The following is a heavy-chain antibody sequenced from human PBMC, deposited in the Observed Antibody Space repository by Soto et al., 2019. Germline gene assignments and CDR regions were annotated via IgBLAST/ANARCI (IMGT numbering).Heavy chain of an antibody. CDR1: GVSISSSY. D-gene: IGHD5-12*01. J-gene: IGHJ4*02. V-gene: IGHV4-59*01. CDR2: IYYTGTT. Sequence: ESLALTFTVSGVSISSSYWSSVRQPPLTVMEWIGCIYYTGTTNYNPSLKRRVTISLDTAKNQFSLNVNSLTTADTAVYFCARGGNRYSNTASGVGRFDFWGQGTLVTASS. CDR3: ARGGNRYSNTASGVGRFDF.